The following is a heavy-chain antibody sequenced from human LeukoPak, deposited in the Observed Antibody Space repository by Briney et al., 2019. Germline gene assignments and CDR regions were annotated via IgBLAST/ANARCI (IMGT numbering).Heavy chain of an antibody. V-gene: IGHV3-72*01. CDR3: ARVGAVAGP. CDR2: TRNKANSYTT. Sequence: GGSLRLSCAASGFTFSDHYMDWVRQAPGKGLEWVGRTRNKANSYTTEYAASVKGRFTISRDDSKNSLYLQMNSLKTDDTAVYYCARVGAVAGPWGQGTLVTVSS. D-gene: IGHD6-19*01. CDR1: GFTFSDHY. J-gene: IGHJ5*02.